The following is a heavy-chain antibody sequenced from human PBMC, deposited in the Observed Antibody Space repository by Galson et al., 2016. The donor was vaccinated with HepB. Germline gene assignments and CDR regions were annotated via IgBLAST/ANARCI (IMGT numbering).Heavy chain of an antibody. CDR1: GFSFRNYA. CDR2: ISYDAIYK. J-gene: IGHJ3*01. CDR3: ARDPKDLNAFDL. V-gene: IGHV3-30*09. Sequence: SLRLSCAASGFSFRNYAMHWVRQAPGKGLEWVATISYDAIYKYYIDSVKGRFAISRDNSKNMLFLQMNSLKTEDTAVYYCARDPKDLNAFDLWGHGTMVTVSS.